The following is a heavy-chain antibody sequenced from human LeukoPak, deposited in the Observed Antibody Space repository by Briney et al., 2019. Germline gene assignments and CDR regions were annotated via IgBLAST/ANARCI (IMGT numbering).Heavy chain of an antibody. J-gene: IGHJ4*02. Sequence: GGSLRLSCAASGFIFSSYAMSWVRQAPGKGLEWVSAISGSGGSTYYADSVKGRFTISRDNSKNTLYLQMNSLRAEDTGVYFCSKGGGWPAAAQFDYWGQGTLVTVSS. CDR2: ISGSGGST. D-gene: IGHD6-13*01. CDR1: GFIFSSYA. V-gene: IGHV3-23*01. CDR3: SKGGGWPAAAQFDY.